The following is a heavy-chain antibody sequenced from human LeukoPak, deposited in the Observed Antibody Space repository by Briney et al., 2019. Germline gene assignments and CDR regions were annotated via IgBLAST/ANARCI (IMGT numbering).Heavy chain of an antibody. CDR2: IIPIFGTA. V-gene: IGHV1-69*01. CDR1: GGTFISYA. CDR3: ARDKKQQLVPPYYYGMDV. D-gene: IGHD6-13*01. J-gene: IGHJ6*02. Sequence: GSSVKVSCKASGGTFISYAISWVRQAPGQGLEWMGGIIPIFGTANYAQKFQGRVTITADESTGTAYMELSSLRSEDTAVYYCARDKKQQLVPPYYYGMDVWGQGTTVTVSS.